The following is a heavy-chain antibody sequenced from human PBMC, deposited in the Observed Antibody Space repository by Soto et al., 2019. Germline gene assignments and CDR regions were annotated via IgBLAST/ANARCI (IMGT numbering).Heavy chain of an antibody. CDR3: ARVSRVSNYGDYFGLDY. Sequence: SETLSLTCAVYGGSFSGYYWSWIRQPPGKGLEWIGEINHSGSTNYNPSLKSRVTISVDTSKNQFSLKLSSVTAADTAVYYCARVSRVSNYGDYFGLDYWGQGTLVTVSS. D-gene: IGHD4-17*01. CDR1: GGSFSGYY. CDR2: INHSGST. V-gene: IGHV4-34*01. J-gene: IGHJ4*02.